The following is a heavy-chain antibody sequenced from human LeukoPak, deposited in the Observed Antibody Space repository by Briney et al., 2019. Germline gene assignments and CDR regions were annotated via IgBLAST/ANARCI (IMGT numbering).Heavy chain of an antibody. D-gene: IGHD5-12*01. V-gene: IGHV4-31*03. CDR2: IYYSGST. J-gene: IGHJ3*02. CDR3: AREGYSGYDFAFDI. CDR1: GGSISSGGYY. Sequence: SQTLSLTCTVSGGSISSGGYYWSWIRQHPGKGLEWIGYIYYSGSTYYNPSLKSRVTISVDTSKNQFSLKLSSVTAADTAVYYCAREGYSGYDFAFDIWGRGTMVTVSS.